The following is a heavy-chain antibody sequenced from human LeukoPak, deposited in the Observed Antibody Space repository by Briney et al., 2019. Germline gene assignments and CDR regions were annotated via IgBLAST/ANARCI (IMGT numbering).Heavy chain of an antibody. CDR1: GYTFTSYG. Sequence: ASVKVPCKASGYTFTSYGISWVRQAPGQGLEWMGWISAYNGNTNYAQKLQGRVTMTTDASTSTAYMELRSLRSDDTAVYYCARFLAVAGDYSFDYWGQGTLVTVSS. V-gene: IGHV1-18*01. CDR2: ISAYNGNT. J-gene: IGHJ4*02. D-gene: IGHD6-19*01. CDR3: ARFLAVAGDYSFDY.